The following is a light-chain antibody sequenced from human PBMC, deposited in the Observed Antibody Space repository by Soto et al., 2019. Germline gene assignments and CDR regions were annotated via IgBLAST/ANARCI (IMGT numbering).Light chain of an antibody. V-gene: IGLV1-44*01. Sequence: LTQPPSASGTPGQRVSMSCSGSSSNIGSNTVNWYQQLPGTAPKLLIYYNNQRPSGVPDRFSGSKSGTSASLAISGLQSEDEADYYCSTWDDSLNAVLFGGGTKLTVL. CDR3: STWDDSLNAVL. CDR2: YNN. CDR1: SSNIGSNT. J-gene: IGLJ2*01.